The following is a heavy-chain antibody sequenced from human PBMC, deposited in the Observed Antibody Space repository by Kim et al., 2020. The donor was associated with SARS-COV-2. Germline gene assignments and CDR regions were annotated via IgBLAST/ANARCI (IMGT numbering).Heavy chain of an antibody. CDR2: IDPNSGGT. Sequence: ASVKVSCKASGYTFTAYYMHWVRQAPGQGLEWMGRIDPNSGGTNYAQKFQGRVTLTRDTSISTAYMELSRLTSDDTVVYYCAREGLDWGHVDYWGQGTLV. CDR1: GYTFTAYY. V-gene: IGHV1-2*05. D-gene: IGHD7-27*01. J-gene: IGHJ4*02. CDR3: AREGLDWGHVDY.